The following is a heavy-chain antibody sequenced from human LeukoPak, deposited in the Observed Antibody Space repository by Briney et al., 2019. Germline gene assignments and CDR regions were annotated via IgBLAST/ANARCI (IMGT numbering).Heavy chain of an antibody. D-gene: IGHD3-22*01. V-gene: IGHV4-59*08. CDR3: ARPYYYDSRIDP. CDR1: GGSISSYY. CDR2: IYYRGST. Sequence: PSETLSLTCTASGGSISSYYWSWIREPPGRGLEWIGYIYYRGSTNYNPSLKSRVTISVDTSKNQFSLMLSSVTAADTAVYYCARPYYYDSRIDPWGQGTRVTVSS. J-gene: IGHJ5*02.